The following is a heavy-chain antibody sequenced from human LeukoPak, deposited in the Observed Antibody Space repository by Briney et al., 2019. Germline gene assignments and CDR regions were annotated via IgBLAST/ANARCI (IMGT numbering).Heavy chain of an antibody. CDR3: ARGLQLAFYYYYHGMDV. Sequence: SETLSLTCTVSGGSISTSSYYWGWIRQPPGKGLEWIGEINHSGSTNYNPSLKSRVTISVDTSKNQFSLKLSSVTAADTAVYYCARGLQLAFYYYYHGMDVWGQGTTVTVSS. D-gene: IGHD6-6*01. CDR2: INHSGST. J-gene: IGHJ6*02. V-gene: IGHV4-39*07. CDR1: GGSISTSSYY.